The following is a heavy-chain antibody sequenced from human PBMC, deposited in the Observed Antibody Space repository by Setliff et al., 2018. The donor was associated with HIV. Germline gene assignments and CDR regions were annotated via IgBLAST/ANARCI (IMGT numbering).Heavy chain of an antibody. CDR2: VNWHGSST. J-gene: IGHJ4*02. CDR3: ARENNRGWHWLDPFDY. V-gene: IGHV3-20*04. Sequence: RGESLRLSCSASGFTFDDYGMSWVRQAPGKGLEWVSGVNWHGSSTGYADSVKGRFVISRDNARNSLYLQMNSLRAEDTALYYCARENNRGWHWLDPFDYWGQGTLVTVSS. CDR1: GFTFDDYG. D-gene: IGHD6-19*01.